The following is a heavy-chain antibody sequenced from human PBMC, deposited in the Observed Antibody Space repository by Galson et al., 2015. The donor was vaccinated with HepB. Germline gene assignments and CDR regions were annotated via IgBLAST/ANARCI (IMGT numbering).Heavy chain of an antibody. Sequence: QSGAEVKKPGESLKISCEASGYSFTTYWIGCVRQMPGKGLEWMGIICPGDSDTRYSPSFQGQVTISADKSISTAYLQWSRLKASDTAVYYCAKLMGVGSTWDPFDYWGQGTLVSVSS. V-gene: IGHV5-51*01. CDR3: AKLMGVGSTWDPFDY. CDR1: GYSFTTYW. CDR2: ICPGDSDT. D-gene: IGHD6-13*01. J-gene: IGHJ4*02.